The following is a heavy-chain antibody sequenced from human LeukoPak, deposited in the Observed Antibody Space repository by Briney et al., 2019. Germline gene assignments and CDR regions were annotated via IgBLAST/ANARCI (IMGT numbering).Heavy chain of an antibody. CDR2: ISSNGGST. J-gene: IGHJ6*02. D-gene: IGHD3-3*01. V-gene: IGHV3-64D*06. CDR1: GFTFSSYA. Sequence: GGSLRLSCSASGFTFSSYAMHWVRQAPGKGLEYVSAISSNGGSTYYADSVKGRFTISRDNSKNTLYLQMSSLRAEDTAVYYCVKGEAIFGGHYYYGMDVWGQGTTVTVSS. CDR3: VKGEAIFGGHYYYGMDV.